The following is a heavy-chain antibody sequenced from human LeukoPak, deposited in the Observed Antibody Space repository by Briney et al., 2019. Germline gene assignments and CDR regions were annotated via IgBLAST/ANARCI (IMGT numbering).Heavy chain of an antibody. CDR1: GGSISSSSYY. V-gene: IGHV4-39*07. J-gene: IGHJ4*02. D-gene: IGHD3-10*01. CDR2: IYYSGST. Sequence: SETLSLTCTVSGGSISSSSYYWGWIRQPPGKGLKWIGSIYYSGSTYYNPSLKSRVTISVDSSKNQFSLKLSSVTAADTAVYYCARDTYYYGSGSYNWGQGTLVTVSS. CDR3: ARDTYYYGSGSYN.